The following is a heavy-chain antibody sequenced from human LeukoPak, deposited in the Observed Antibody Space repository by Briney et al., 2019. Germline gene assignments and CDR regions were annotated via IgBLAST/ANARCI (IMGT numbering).Heavy chain of an antibody. CDR1: GFTFSTYW. CDR2: INSDGSST. Sequence: GGSLRLSCAASGFTFSTYWMHWVRQAPGKGLVWVSRINSDGSSTTYADSVKGRFTISRDDAKNTLYLQMNSLRAEDTAVYYCARAMVIRGVNLDYWGQGTLVTVSS. J-gene: IGHJ4*02. D-gene: IGHD3-10*01. CDR3: ARAMVIRGVNLDY. V-gene: IGHV3-74*01.